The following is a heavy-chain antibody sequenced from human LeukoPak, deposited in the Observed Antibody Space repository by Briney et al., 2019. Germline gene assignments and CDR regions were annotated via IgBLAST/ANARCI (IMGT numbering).Heavy chain of an antibody. CDR1: GFTLSSYE. CDR3: ARVLLGMSAFDL. CDR2: IDYSGGST. J-gene: IGHJ3*01. Sequence: GGSLRLSCTASGFTLSSYEMSWIRQAPGKGLEWVSSIDYSGGSTHYADSVMGRFTISRDNSKNTLYLQLNSLSADDTAVYYCARVLLGMSAFDLWGQGTMVSVSS. D-gene: IGHD3-9*01. V-gene: IGHV3-23*01.